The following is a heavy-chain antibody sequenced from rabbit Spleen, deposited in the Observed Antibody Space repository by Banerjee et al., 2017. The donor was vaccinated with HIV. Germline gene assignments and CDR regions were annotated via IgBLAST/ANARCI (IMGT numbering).Heavy chain of an antibody. J-gene: IGHJ6*01. CDR3: ARDTSSSFSSYGMDL. CDR1: GFSFSAGYY. Sequence: QSLEESGGDLVKPGASLTLTCTASGFSFSAGYYMCWVRQAPGKRLEWIGCIDVGSSDFTYFAAWAKGRFTISKASSTSVTLQMTSLTATDTATYFCARDTSSSFSSYGMDLWGPGTLVTVS. D-gene: IGHD1-1*01. V-gene: IGHV1S40*01. CDR2: IDVGSSDFT.